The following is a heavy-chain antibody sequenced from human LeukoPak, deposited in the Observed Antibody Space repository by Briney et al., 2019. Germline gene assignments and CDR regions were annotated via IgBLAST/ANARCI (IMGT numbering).Heavy chain of an antibody. CDR2: ISSSSSTI. Sequence: GGSLRLSCAASGFTFSTYNMIWLRQAPGKGLEWLSYISSSSSTILYADSVKGRFTISRDNAKNSLYLQMNSLRAEDTAVYSCARYISWRHYRGVYWGQGTLVTVSS. CDR3: ARYISWRHYRGVY. V-gene: IGHV3-48*01. D-gene: IGHD1-26*01. CDR1: GFTFSTYN. J-gene: IGHJ4*02.